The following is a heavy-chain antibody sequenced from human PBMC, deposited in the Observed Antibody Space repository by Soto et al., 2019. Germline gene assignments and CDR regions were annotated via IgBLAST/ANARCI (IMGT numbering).Heavy chain of an antibody. CDR1: GFTFRSYE. CDR2: ISSSGSTI. CDR3: ARDLYDPNHYYYGMDV. Sequence: PGGSLRLSCAASGFTFRSYEMNWVRQAPGKGLEWVSYISSSGSTIYYADSVKGRFTISRDNAKNSLYLQMNSLKAEDTAVYYCARDLYDPNHYYYGMDVWGQGTTVTVSS. J-gene: IGHJ6*02. V-gene: IGHV3-48*03. D-gene: IGHD2-8*01.